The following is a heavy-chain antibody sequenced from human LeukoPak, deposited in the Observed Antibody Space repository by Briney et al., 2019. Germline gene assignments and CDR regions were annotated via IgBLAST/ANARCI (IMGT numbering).Heavy chain of an antibody. CDR2: INPNSGGT. Sequence: GASVKVSCKASGYTFTGYYMHWVRQAPGQGLEWMGRINPNSGGTNYAQKFQGRVTMTRDTSISTAYMELSRLRSDDTAVYYCARLGGSYYRAFDYWGKGTLVTVSS. CDR3: ARLGGSYYRAFDY. J-gene: IGHJ4*02. D-gene: IGHD1-26*01. CDR1: GYTFTGYY. V-gene: IGHV1-2*06.